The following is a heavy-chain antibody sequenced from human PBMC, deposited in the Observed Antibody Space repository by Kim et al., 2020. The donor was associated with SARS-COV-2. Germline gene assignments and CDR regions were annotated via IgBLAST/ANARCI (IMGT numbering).Heavy chain of an antibody. V-gene: IGHV3-30*04. Sequence: GGSLRLSCAASGFTFSSYPMHWVRQAPGKGLEWVAVISYDGSNKYYADSVKGRFTISRDNSKNTLYLQMNSLRAEDTAVYYCARVRFAYYGMDVWGQGTTVTVSS. CDR1: GFTFSSYP. CDR2: ISYDGSNK. D-gene: IGHD3-10*01. CDR3: ARVRFAYYGMDV. J-gene: IGHJ6*02.